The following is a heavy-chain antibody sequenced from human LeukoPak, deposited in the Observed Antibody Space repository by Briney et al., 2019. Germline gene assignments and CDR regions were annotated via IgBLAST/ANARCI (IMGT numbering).Heavy chain of an antibody. CDR2: IRYDGSNK. J-gene: IGHJ4*02. Sequence: TGGSLGLSCAASGFTFSSYGMHWVRQAPGKGLEWVAFIRYDGSNKYYADSVKGRFTISRDNSKNTLYLQMNSLRAEDTAVYYCAKDHLGQYSNYFDWGQGTLVTVSS. D-gene: IGHD4-11*01. CDR1: GFTFSSYG. V-gene: IGHV3-30*02. CDR3: AKDHLGQYSNYFD.